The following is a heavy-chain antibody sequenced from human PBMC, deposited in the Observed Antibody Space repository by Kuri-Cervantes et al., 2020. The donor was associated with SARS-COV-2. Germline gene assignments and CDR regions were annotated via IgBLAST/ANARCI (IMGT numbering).Heavy chain of an antibody. J-gene: IGHJ4*02. D-gene: IGHD5-12*01. CDR2: MNPNSGNT. CDR3: ARGPPVATILTY. Sequence: ASVKVSCKASGYTFTSYDINWVRQATGQGLEWMGWMNPNSGNTGYAQKFQGRVTMTRNTSISTAYMELSSLRSEDTAVYYCARGPPVATILTYWGQGTLVTVSS. V-gene: IGHV1-8*01. CDR1: GYTFTSYD.